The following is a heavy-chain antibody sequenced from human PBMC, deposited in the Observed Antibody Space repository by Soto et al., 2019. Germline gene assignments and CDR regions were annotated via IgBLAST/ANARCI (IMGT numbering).Heavy chain of an antibody. CDR3: ARPYSGYGYYYYYGMDV. D-gene: IGHD5-12*01. CDR2: ISSSSSYI. J-gene: IGHJ6*02. Sequence: GGSLRLSCAASGFTFSSYSMNWVRQAPGKGLEWVSSISSSSSYIYYADSVKGRFTISRDNAKNSLYLQMNSLRAEDTAVYYCARPYSGYGYYYYYGMDVWGQGTTVTVSS. CDR1: GFTFSSYS. V-gene: IGHV3-21*01.